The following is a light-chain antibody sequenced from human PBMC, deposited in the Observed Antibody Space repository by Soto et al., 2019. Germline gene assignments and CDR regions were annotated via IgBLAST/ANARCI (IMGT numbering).Light chain of an antibody. V-gene: IGKV3-15*01. CDR2: RSS. CDR1: QSIRTD. J-gene: IGKJ1*01. CDR3: LQYNDWPRT. Sequence: EIVMTKSPATLSVSQGETATLSCRASQSIRTDLAWYQQRPGQAPRLLISRSSSRASGIPARFSGTGSGTVFTLTITSVQSDDFAVYYCLQYNDWPRTFGQGTKVDFK.